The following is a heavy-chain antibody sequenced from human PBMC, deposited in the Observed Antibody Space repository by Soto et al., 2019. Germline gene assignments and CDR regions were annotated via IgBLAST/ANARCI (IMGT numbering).Heavy chain of an antibody. D-gene: IGHD3-22*01. CDR3: TKDSGYDSTD. CDR2: LSGNDDTA. Sequence: EVQLLESGGGLVQPGGSLRLSCAASGFTFSNSGMSWVRQAPGKGLEWISGLSGNDDTAKYADSVKGRFTISRDNSRDTLYLQMNSLRVEDTAVYFCTKDSGYDSTDWGQGTLVTVSS. CDR1: GFTFSNSG. J-gene: IGHJ4*02. V-gene: IGHV3-23*01.